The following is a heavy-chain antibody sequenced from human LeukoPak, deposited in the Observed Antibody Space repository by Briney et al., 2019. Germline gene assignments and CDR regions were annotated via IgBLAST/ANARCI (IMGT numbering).Heavy chain of an antibody. Sequence: SVKVSCKASGGTFSSYAISWVRQAPGQGLEWMGRIIPIFGIANYAQKFQGRVTITVDKSTSTAYMELSSLRSEDTAVYYCARDYEYCGGDCSNRWDAFDIWGQGTMVTVSS. CDR2: IIPIFGIA. J-gene: IGHJ3*02. V-gene: IGHV1-69*04. D-gene: IGHD2-21*02. CDR1: GGTFSSYA. CDR3: ARDYEYCGGDCSNRWDAFDI.